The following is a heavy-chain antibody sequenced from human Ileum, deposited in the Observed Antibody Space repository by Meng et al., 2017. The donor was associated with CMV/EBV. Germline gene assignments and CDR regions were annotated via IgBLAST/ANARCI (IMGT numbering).Heavy chain of an antibody. CDR2: ISWDGFTD. J-gene: IGHJ3*02. V-gene: IGHV3-43D*03. CDR1: GFSFGDYA. D-gene: IGHD2-15*01. CDR3: ARGGYCTRVSCYYLNAFDI. Sequence: GGSLRLSCAASGFSFGDYAMHWIRQAPAKGLEWVSLISWDGFTDYYADSVRGRFTVSRDKSKNSLFLQMNSLRVEDTAVYYCARGGYCTRVSCYYLNAFDIWGQGTLVTVSS.